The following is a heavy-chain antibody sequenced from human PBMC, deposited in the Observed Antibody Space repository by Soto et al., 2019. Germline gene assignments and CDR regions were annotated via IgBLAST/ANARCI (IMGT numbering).Heavy chain of an antibody. CDR1: GFTVSTKY. J-gene: IGHJ6*03. CDR2: IYSGGST. D-gene: IGHD5-12*01. Sequence: GGSLRLSCAASGFTVSTKYMSWVRQAPGKGLEWVSVIYSGGSTFYADSVRGRFTISRDNSKNTVNLQMNSLRAEDTAVYYCAREYSGYDYPYYYYMNVWGKGTTVTVSS. CDR3: AREYSGYDYPYYYYMNV. V-gene: IGHV3-66*01.